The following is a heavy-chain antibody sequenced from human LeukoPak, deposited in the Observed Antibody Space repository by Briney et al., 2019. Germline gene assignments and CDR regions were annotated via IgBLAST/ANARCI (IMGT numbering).Heavy chain of an antibody. V-gene: IGHV4-59*08. CDR1: SGSISSSY. J-gene: IGHJ3*02. Sequence: SETLSLTCTVSSGSISSSYWSWIRQPPGKGLEWIGYIYYSGSTNYNPSLKSRVTISVDTSKNQFSLKLSSVTAADTAVYYCARRPAGTSFDIWGQGTMVTVSS. D-gene: IGHD1-7*01. CDR3: ARRPAGTSFDI. CDR2: IYYSGST.